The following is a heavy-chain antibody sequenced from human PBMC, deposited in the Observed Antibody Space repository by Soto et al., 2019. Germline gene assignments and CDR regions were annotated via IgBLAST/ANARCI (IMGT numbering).Heavy chain of an antibody. Sequence: GGSLRLSCAASGFTFSSYGMHWVRQAPGKGLEWVAVISYDGSNKYYADSVKGRFTISRDNSKNTLYLQMNSLRAEDTAVYYCAKVASRVVVYYYYYMDVWGKGTTVTV. J-gene: IGHJ6*03. V-gene: IGHV3-30*18. CDR3: AKVASRVVVYYYYYMDV. CDR1: GFTFSSYG. D-gene: IGHD2-21*01. CDR2: ISYDGSNK.